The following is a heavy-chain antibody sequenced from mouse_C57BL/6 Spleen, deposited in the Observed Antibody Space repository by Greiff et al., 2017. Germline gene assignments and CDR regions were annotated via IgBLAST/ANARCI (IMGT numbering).Heavy chain of an antibody. J-gene: IGHJ4*01. D-gene: IGHD2-4*01. CDR1: GYTFTSYG. CDR3: ARASDYDYDERVYYAMDY. Sequence: QVQLQQSGAELARPGASVKLSCKASGYTFTSYGISWVKQRTGQGLEWIGEIYPRSGNTYYNEKFKGKATLTADKSSSTAYMELRSLTSEDSAVYFCARASDYDYDERVYYAMDYWGQGTAVTVSS. CDR2: IYPRSGNT. V-gene: IGHV1-81*01.